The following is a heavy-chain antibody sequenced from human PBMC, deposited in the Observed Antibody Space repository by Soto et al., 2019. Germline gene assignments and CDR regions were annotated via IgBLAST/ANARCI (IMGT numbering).Heavy chain of an antibody. V-gene: IGHV4-39*01. Sequence: PSETLSLTCTVSGGSISSSSYYWGWIRQPPGKGLEWIGSIYYSGSTYYNPSLKSRVTISVDTSKNQFSLKLSSVTAADTAVYYCASSDSSGYYRPANFDYWGQGTLVTVSS. D-gene: IGHD3-22*01. CDR3: ASSDSSGYYRPANFDY. CDR2: IYYSGST. J-gene: IGHJ4*02. CDR1: GGSISSSSYY.